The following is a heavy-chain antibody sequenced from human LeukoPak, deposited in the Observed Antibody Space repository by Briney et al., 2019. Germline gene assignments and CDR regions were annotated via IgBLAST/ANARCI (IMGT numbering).Heavy chain of an antibody. CDR3: ARGLAAAGTHWFDP. D-gene: IGHD6-13*01. V-gene: IGHV1-2*02. Sequence: ASVKVSCKASGYTFTGYYMHWVRQAPGQGLEWMGWINPNSGGTNYAQKFQGRVTMTRDTSISTAYMELSRLRSDDTAVYYCARGLAAAGTHWFDPWGQGTLVTVSS. J-gene: IGHJ5*02. CDR1: GYTFTGYY. CDR2: INPNSGGT.